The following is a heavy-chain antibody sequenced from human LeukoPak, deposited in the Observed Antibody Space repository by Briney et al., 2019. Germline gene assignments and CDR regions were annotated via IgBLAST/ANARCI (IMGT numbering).Heavy chain of an antibody. V-gene: IGHV3-23*01. CDR2: ITSGGGST. D-gene: IGHD2-21*01. CDR3: ARDHPNCVGTSRLLFDY. Sequence: TGGSLRLSCTASGFTFSTYAMSWVRQAPGKGLEWVSTITSGGGSTYYADSVKGRFTISRDSSKNTLYLRVNSLRAEDTAVYYCARDHPNCVGTSRLLFDYWGQGTLVTVSS. J-gene: IGHJ4*02. CDR1: GFTFSTYA.